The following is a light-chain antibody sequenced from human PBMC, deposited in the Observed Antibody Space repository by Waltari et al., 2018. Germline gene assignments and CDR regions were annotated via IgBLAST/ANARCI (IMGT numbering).Light chain of an antibody. Sequence: IVLTRSPATLSLSPGERATLSCRASPTVSTYLAWFQQKPGQAPRLLIYDASNRAPGIPARFSGSGSGTDFSLTISSLEPEDFAVYYCLQRSLWPWTFGQGTKVAVK. V-gene: IGKV3-11*01. J-gene: IGKJ1*01. CDR2: DAS. CDR1: PTVSTY. CDR3: LQRSLWPWT.